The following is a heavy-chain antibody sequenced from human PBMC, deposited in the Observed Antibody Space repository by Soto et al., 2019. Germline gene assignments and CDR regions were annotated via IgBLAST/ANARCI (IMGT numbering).Heavy chain of an antibody. J-gene: IGHJ5*02. D-gene: IGHD6-13*01. Sequence: EVQLVESGGGLVQPGGSLRLSCAASGFTFSSYSMNWVRQVPGKGLEWVSYISSSSSTIYYAGSVKGRFTISRDNAKNSLYLQMNSLRAEDTAVYYCARHPERIAQIGWFDPWGQGTLVTVSS. CDR3: ARHPERIAQIGWFDP. CDR1: GFTFSSYS. V-gene: IGHV3-48*01. CDR2: ISSSSSTI.